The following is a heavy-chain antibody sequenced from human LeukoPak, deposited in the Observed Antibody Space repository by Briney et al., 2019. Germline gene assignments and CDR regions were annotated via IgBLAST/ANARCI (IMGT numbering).Heavy chain of an antibody. Sequence: GGSLRLSCAASGFTFCSYGMHWVREAPGKGVEWVANIKQDGSEKYYVDSVKGRFTVSRDNAKNSLYLQMNSLRAEDTAVYYCAMKLRLGELSLYWGQGTLVTVSS. CDR3: AMKLRLGELSLY. CDR2: IKQDGSEK. CDR1: GFTFCSYG. V-gene: IGHV3-7*01. J-gene: IGHJ4*02. D-gene: IGHD3-16*02.